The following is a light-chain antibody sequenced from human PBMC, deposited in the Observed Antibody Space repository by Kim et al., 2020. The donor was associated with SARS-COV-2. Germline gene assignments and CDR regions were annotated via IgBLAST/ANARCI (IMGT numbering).Light chain of an antibody. CDR3: QVWDGPTDHVI. J-gene: IGLJ2*01. V-gene: IGLV3-21*04. Sequence: KTASIPCVGTDVGIERVHWCLQRPGQAPVLLIYYDRDRPSGIPERCSASSSGNTATLTISRVEAGDEADYFCQVWDGPTDHVIFGGGTQLTVL. CDR1: DVGIER. CDR2: YDR.